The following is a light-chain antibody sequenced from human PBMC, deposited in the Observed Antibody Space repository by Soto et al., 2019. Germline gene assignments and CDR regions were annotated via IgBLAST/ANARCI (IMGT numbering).Light chain of an antibody. Sequence: QSALTQPASVSGSPGQSITISCTGTSGDVGGYNYVSWYQHHPGEAPKLMIYDVSNRPSGVSNRFSGSKSGNAASLTISGLQAEDEAHYYCSSYTSSSTQVFGGGTQLTVL. CDR1: SGDVGGYNY. CDR3: SSYTSSSTQV. CDR2: DVS. J-gene: IGLJ2*01. V-gene: IGLV2-14*03.